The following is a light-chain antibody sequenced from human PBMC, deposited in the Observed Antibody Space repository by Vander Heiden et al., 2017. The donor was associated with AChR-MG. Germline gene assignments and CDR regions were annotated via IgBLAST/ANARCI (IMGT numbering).Light chain of an antibody. CDR2: GAS. CDR3: QQYNNWPPLT. V-gene: IGKV3-15*01. J-gene: IGKJ4*01. CDR1: KSVSSN. Sequence: ELVMTQSPSTLSVSPGERATLSCRASKSVSSNLAWYQQKPGQAPRLLIYGASTRATGIPARFSGSGSGTEFTRTISSLQSEDFAVYYCQQYNNWPPLTFGGGTKVEIK.